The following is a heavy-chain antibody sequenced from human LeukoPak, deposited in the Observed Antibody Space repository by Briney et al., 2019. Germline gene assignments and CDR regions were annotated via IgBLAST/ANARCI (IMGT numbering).Heavy chain of an antibody. Sequence: ASVKVSCKASGYTFTSYYMHWVRQAPGQGLEWMGIINPSGGSTSYAQKFQGRVTMTRDTSTSTVYMELSSLRSEDTAVYYCARDSQRMYYYDSSGGFDYWGQGTLVTVSS. CDR3: ARDSQRMYYYDSSGGFDY. V-gene: IGHV1-46*01. J-gene: IGHJ4*02. D-gene: IGHD3-22*01. CDR2: INPSGGST. CDR1: GYTFTSYY.